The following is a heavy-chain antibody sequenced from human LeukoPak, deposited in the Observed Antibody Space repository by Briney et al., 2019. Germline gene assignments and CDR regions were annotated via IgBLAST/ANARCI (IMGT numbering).Heavy chain of an antibody. Sequence: GGSLRLSCAASGFTVSAYAMAWVRQAPGKGLEWVSTIYDDNTYYADSVKGRYAISTDNSKNTLYLQMNSLRVEDTAVYFCAARKVRGVWFYLDYWGQGTLVTVSS. D-gene: IGHD3-10*01. CDR2: IYDDNT. V-gene: IGHV3-23*01. J-gene: IGHJ4*02. CDR3: AARKVRGVWFYLDY. CDR1: GFTVSAYA.